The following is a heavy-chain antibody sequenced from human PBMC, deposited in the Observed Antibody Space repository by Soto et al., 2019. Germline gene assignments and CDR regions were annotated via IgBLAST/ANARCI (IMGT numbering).Heavy chain of an antibody. CDR2: IYYSGST. CDR1: DGNIRSHY. V-gene: IGHV4-59*11. Sequence: SQTLSLTSTVADGNIRSHYGSWIRKNPGKGLEWIGYIYYSGSTNYNPSLKSRVTIAVDTSKNQFSLKLSSVTAADTAVYYCGREAVVAATHGNWFDPWVQGTLVTVSS. CDR3: GREAVVAATHGNWFDP. J-gene: IGHJ5*02. D-gene: IGHD2-15*01.